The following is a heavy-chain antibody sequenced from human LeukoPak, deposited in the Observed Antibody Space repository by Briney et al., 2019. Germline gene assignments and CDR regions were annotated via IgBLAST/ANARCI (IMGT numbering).Heavy chain of an antibody. V-gene: IGHV4-59*01. J-gene: IGHJ4*02. CDR2: IYYSGST. D-gene: IGHD3-10*01. CDR1: GGSITSYY. Sequence: PSETLSLTCTVSGGSITSYYWSWIRQPPGKGLEWIAYIYYSGSTYYNPSLKSRVTISVDTSKNQFSLKLSSVTAADTAVYYCARFNSFYYGSGNYYTPNYFDYWGQGTLVTVSS. CDR3: ARFNSFYYGSGNYYTPNYFDY.